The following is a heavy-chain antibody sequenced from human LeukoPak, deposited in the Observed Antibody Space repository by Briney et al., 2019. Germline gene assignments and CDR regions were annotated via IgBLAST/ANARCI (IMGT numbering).Heavy chain of an antibody. CDR2: IIPILGIA. CDR1: GGTFSSYT. V-gene: IGHV1-69*02. D-gene: IGHD6-6*01. CDR3: ARSEMSRAARRYYFDY. J-gene: IGHJ4*02. Sequence: SVKVSCKASGGTFSSYTISWVRQAPGQGLEWMGRIIPILGIANYEQKFQGRVTITADKSTSTAYMELSSLRSEDTAVYYCARSEMSRAARRYYFDYWGQGTLVTVSS.